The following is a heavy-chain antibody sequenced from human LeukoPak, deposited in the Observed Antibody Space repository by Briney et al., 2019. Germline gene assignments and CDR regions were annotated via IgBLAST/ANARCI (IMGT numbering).Heavy chain of an antibody. CDR2: ISAYNGNT. V-gene: IGHV1-18*01. D-gene: IGHD2-2*01. CDR3: ARGAVVVVPAAISYYCYGMDV. Sequence: GASVKVSCKASGYTFTSYGISWVRQAPGQGLEWMGWISAYNGNTNYAQKLQGRVTMTTDTSTSTAYMELRSLRSDDTAVYYCARGAVVVVPAAISYYCYGMDVWGQGTTVTVSS. J-gene: IGHJ6*02. CDR1: GYTFTSYG.